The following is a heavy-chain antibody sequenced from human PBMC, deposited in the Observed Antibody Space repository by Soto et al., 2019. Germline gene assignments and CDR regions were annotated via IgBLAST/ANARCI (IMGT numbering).Heavy chain of an antibody. V-gene: IGHV3-30-3*01. CDR2: ISYDGSNK. Sequence: GGSLRLSCAASGFTFSDYAMHWVRQAPGKGLEWVAVISYDGSNKYYADSGKGRFTISRDTSKNTLYLQMNSLRAEDTAVYYCARRDGSSWNYYYYGMDVWGQGTTVTVS. J-gene: IGHJ6*02. CDR1: GFTFSDYA. D-gene: IGHD6-13*01. CDR3: ARRDGSSWNYYYYGMDV.